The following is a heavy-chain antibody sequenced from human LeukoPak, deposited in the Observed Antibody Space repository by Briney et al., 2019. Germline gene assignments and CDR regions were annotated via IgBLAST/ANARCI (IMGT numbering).Heavy chain of an antibody. D-gene: IGHD3-22*01. CDR2: INPSGGST. V-gene: IGHV1-46*03. J-gene: IGHJ4*02. Sequence: ASVKVSCKASGYTFTSYYMHWVRQAPGQGLEWMGIINPSGGSTSYAQKFQGRVTMTRDTSTSTVYMELSSLRSEDTAVYYCAARRDYYDSSGYLPPDYWGQGTLVTVSS. CDR3: AARRDYYDSSGYLPPDY. CDR1: GYTFTSYY.